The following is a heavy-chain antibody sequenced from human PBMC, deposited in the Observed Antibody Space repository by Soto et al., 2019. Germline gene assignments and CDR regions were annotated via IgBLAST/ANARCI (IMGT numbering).Heavy chain of an antibody. V-gene: IGHV3-30-3*01. Sequence: GGSLRLSCAASGFIFSSHVMHWVRQAPGKGLEWVADILTDESRQYYADSVRGRFTISRDNSKNTLYLQMNSLRADDTAVYYCARDRMSGTYCIDYWGQGTLVTVSS. CDR3: ARDRMSGTYCIDY. D-gene: IGHD1-26*01. CDR1: GFIFSSHV. J-gene: IGHJ4*02. CDR2: ILTDESRQ.